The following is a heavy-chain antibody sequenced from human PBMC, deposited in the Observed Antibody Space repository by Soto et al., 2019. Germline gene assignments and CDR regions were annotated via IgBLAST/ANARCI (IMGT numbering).Heavy chain of an antibody. V-gene: IGHV4-59*01. D-gene: IGHD1-26*01. CDR1: GGSISSYY. Sequence: SETLSLTCTVSGGSISSYYWSWIRQPPGKGLEWIGYIYYSGSTNYNPSLKSRVTMSVDTSKNQFSLKLSSVTAADTAVYYCARDLREWELLGGFYYYYGMDVWGQGTTVTVSS. CDR2: IYYSGST. J-gene: IGHJ6*02. CDR3: ARDLREWELLGGFYYYYGMDV.